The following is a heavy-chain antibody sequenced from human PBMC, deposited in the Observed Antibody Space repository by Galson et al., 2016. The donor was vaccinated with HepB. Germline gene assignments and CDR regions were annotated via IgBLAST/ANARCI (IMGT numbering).Heavy chain of an antibody. V-gene: IGHV3-33*01. J-gene: IGHJ4*02. CDR1: GFTLTHYG. CDR2: IWYDGSYK. Sequence: SLRLSCATSGFTLTHYGMLWVRQAPGKGLEWVAVIWYDGSYKYYADSVEGRFTIPRDISENTVYLQMNSLRGEDTAVYYCAREIPHMVHGGLDYRGQGTLVTVSS. CDR3: AREIPHMVHGGLDY. D-gene: IGHD2-2*02.